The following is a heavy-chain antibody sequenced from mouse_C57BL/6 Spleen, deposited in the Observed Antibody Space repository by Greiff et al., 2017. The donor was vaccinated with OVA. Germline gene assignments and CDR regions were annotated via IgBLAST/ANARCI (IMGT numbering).Heavy chain of an antibody. CDR3: TSYYGSRSAMDY. D-gene: IGHD1-1*01. Sequence: EVKLMESGAELVRPGASVKLSCTASGFNIKDYYMHWVKQRPEQGLEWIGRIDPEDGDTEYAPKFQGKATMTADTSSNTAYLQLSSLTSEDTAVYYCTSYYGSRSAMDYWGQGTSVTVSS. CDR2: IDPEDGDT. J-gene: IGHJ4*01. CDR1: GFNIKDYY. V-gene: IGHV14-1*01.